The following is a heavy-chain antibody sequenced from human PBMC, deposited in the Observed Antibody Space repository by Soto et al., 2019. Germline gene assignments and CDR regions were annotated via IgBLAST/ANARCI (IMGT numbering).Heavy chain of an antibody. CDR3: ARDNWVSSSCFDP. J-gene: IGHJ5*02. D-gene: IGHD6-13*01. Sequence: QVQLVESGGGVVQPGRSLRLSCAASGFTFSSYGMHWVRQAPGQGLEWVAVIWYDGSNKYYADSVKGRFTISRDNSKNTLHLQMNSLRAEDKAVYYCARDNWVSSSCFDPGGQGTLVTVSS. CDR1: GFTFSSYG. CDR2: IWYDGSNK. V-gene: IGHV3-33*01.